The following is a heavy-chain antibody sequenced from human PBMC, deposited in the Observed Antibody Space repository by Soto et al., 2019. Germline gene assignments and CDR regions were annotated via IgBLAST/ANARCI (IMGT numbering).Heavy chain of an antibody. CDR1: GWSFSGYY. CDR3: ARGITTVVIDY. CDR2: INHSGST. V-gene: IGHV4-34*01. J-gene: IGHJ4*02. D-gene: IGHD4-17*01. Sequence: PSETLSLTCAFYGWSFSGYYWSLIRQPPGKGLEWIGEINHSGSTNYNPSLKSRVTISVDTSKNQFSLKLSSVTAADTAVYYCARGITTVVIDYWGQGTLVTVSS.